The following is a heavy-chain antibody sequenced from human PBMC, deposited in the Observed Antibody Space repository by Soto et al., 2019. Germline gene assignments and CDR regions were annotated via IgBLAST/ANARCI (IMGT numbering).Heavy chain of an antibody. V-gene: IGHV4-61*01. Sequence: SETLSLTCTVSGGSVSSGSYYWIWIRQPPGKGLEWIGYIYYSGSTNYNPSLKSRVTISVDTSKNQFSLKLSSVTAADTAVYYCARVSSQDYYDSSGYYSPYYFDYWGQGTLVTVSS. CDR3: ARVSSQDYYDSSGYYSPYYFDY. D-gene: IGHD3-22*01. J-gene: IGHJ4*02. CDR2: IYYSGST. CDR1: GGSVSSGSYY.